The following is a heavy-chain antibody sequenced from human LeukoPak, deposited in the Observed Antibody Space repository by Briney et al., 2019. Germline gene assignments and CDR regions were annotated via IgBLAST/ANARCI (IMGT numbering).Heavy chain of an antibody. CDR3: ATLAAAGTGLDY. V-gene: IGHV4-34*01. J-gene: IGHJ4*02. Sequence: SETLSLTCAVYGGSFSGYYWSWIRQPPGKGLEWIGEINHSGSTNYNPSLKSRVTISVDKSKNQFSLKLSSVTAADTAVYYCATLAAAGTGLDYWGQGTLVTVSS. CDR1: GGSFSGYY. CDR2: INHSGST. D-gene: IGHD6-13*01.